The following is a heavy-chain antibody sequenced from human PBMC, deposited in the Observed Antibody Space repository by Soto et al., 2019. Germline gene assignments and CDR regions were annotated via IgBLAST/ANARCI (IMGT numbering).Heavy chain of an antibody. CDR3: ARRGSSWYEGLDY. V-gene: IGHV4-39*01. D-gene: IGHD6-13*01. CDR1: GGSISSSSYS. J-gene: IGHJ4*02. CDR2: IYYSGST. Sequence: SETLSLTCTVSGGSISSSSYSWGWIRQPPGKGLEWIGSIYYSGSTYYNPSLKSRVTISVDTSKNQFSLKLSSVTAADTAVYYCARRGSSWYEGLDYWGQGTLVTVSS.